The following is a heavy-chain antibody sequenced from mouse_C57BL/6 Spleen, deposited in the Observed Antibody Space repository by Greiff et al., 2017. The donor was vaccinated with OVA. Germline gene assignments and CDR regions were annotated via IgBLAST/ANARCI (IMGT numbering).Heavy chain of an antibody. D-gene: IGHD2-14*01. J-gene: IGHJ2*01. CDR1: GYTFTSYW. CDR3: ARRGYGVDY. CDR2: IDPSDSYT. V-gene: IGHV1-50*01. Sequence: VQLQQSGAELVKPGASVKLSCKASGYTFTSYWMQWVKQRPGQGLEWIGEIDPSDSYTTYNQKFKGKATLTVDTSSSTAYMQLTSLTSEDSAVYYCARRGYGVDYWGQGTTLTVSS.